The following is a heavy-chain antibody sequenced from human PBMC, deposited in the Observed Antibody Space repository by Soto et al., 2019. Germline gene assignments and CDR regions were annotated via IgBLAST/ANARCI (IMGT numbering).Heavy chain of an antibody. CDR3: AKDTKAIVVVVAARGRAFDI. Sequence: EVQLLESGGGLVQPGGSLRLSCAASGFTFSSYAMSWVRQAPGKGLEWVSAISGSGGSTYYADSVKGRFTISRDNSKNTLYLQMNSLRAEDTAVYYCAKDTKAIVVVVAARGRAFDIWGQGTMVTVSS. CDR2: ISGSGGST. D-gene: IGHD2-15*01. V-gene: IGHV3-23*01. CDR1: GFTFSSYA. J-gene: IGHJ3*02.